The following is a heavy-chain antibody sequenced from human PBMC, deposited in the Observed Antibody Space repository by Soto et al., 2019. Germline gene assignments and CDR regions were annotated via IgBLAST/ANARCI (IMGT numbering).Heavy chain of an antibody. Sequence: GGSVKGYLKASGGAFSSYAISLVRQAPGQGLEWMGGIIPIFGTANYAQKFQGRVTITADESTSTAYMELSSLRSEDTAVYYCARTMIPFGGVIAPRGYYFDYWGQGTMVTVSS. CDR2: IIPIFGTA. CDR1: GGAFSSYA. J-gene: IGHJ4*02. CDR3: ARTMIPFGGVIAPRGYYFDY. D-gene: IGHD3-16*02. V-gene: IGHV1-69*13.